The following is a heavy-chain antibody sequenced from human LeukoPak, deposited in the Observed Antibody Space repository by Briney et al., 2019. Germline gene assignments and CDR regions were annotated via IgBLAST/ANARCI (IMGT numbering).Heavy chain of an antibody. CDR1: VYTFTSYG. D-gene: IGHD3-22*01. J-gene: IGHJ4*02. Sequence: ASVKVSCKASVYTFTSYGISWVRQAPGQGLEWMGWISAYNGNTNYAQKLQGRVTMTTDTSTSTAYMELRSLRSDDTAVYYCARDWYYYYDSSGLDYWGQGTLVPVSA. V-gene: IGHV1-18*01. CDR2: ISAYNGNT. CDR3: ARDWYYYYDSSGLDY.